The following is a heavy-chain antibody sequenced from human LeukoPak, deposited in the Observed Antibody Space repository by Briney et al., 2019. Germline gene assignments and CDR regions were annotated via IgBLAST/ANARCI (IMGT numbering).Heavy chain of an antibody. J-gene: IGHJ4*02. D-gene: IGHD3-10*01. CDR1: GFFLHYYG. CDR2: NNWNGGST. V-gene: IGHV3-20*04. Sequence: GGALRLSRVVTGFFLHYYGMTQVRQAPAKGLDWVSGNNWNGGSTGYADSVEGRFTISRDNAKNCLYLQMNSLRAEDTALYYCARTRTSGGYSASDYWGQGTLVTVSS. CDR3: ARTRTSGGYSASDY.